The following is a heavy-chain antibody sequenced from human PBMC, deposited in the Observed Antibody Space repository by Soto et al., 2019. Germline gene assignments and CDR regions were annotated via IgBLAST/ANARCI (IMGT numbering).Heavy chain of an antibody. CDR1: GDSIRNRNYY. V-gene: IGHV4-39*01. J-gene: IGHJ5*02. CDR2: RYDDGIT. CDR3: ARGIYEGSCGYYLDL. D-gene: IGHD3-22*01. Sequence: LQLQESGPGLVKPSETLSLNCTVFGDSIRNRNYYWGWIRQPPGKGLEWIVSRYDDGITFYNPSLTGRISVFIDTSKKQFSLKMTSVTAADMAVYYCARGIYEGSCGYYLDLWCQGNLVTVSS.